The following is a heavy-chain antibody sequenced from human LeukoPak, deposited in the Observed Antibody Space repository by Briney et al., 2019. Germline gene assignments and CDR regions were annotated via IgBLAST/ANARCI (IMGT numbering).Heavy chain of an antibody. CDR2: IRYDGSNK. CDR1: GFTFSSYG. J-gene: IGHJ4*02. Sequence: GGSLRLSCAASGFTFSSYGMHWGRQAPGKGLKWVAFIRYDGSNKFYADSVKGRVTISRDNSKNTLYLQMNSLRAEDTAVYYCAKGGVGMVRGVIAHFDYWGQGTLVTVSS. CDR3: AKGGVGMVRGVIAHFDY. D-gene: IGHD3-10*01. V-gene: IGHV3-30*02.